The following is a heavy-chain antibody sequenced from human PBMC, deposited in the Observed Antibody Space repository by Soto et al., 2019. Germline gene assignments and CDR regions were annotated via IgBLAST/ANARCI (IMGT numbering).Heavy chain of an antibody. D-gene: IGHD3-10*01. CDR3: ARSMVRGVIIAPYYYYGMDV. Sequence: GESLRISCKGSGYSFTSYWIGWVRQMPGKGLEWMGIIYPGDSDTRYSPSFQGQVTISADKSISTAYLQWSSLKASDTAMYYCARSMVRGVIIAPYYYYGMDVWGQGTTVTVSS. CDR2: IYPGDSDT. V-gene: IGHV5-51*01. CDR1: GYSFTSYW. J-gene: IGHJ6*02.